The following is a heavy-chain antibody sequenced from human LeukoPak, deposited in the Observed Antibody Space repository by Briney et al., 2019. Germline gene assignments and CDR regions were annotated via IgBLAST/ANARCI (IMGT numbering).Heavy chain of an antibody. V-gene: IGHV4-39*01. CDR3: ARHATGIFGVVMPVGENWFDP. D-gene: IGHD3-3*01. CDR2: IYYSGST. Sequence: PSETLSLTCTVSGGSISSSSYYWGWIRQPPGKGLEWIGSIYYSGSTYYNPSLKSRVTISVDTSKNQFSLKLSSATAADTAVYYCARHATGIFGVVMPVGENWFDPWGQGTLVTVSS. CDR1: GGSISSSSYY. J-gene: IGHJ5*02.